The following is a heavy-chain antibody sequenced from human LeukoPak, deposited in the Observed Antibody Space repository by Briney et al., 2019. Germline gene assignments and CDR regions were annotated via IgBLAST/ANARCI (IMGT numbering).Heavy chain of an antibody. CDR3: TRVFLDLVVIITYCMDV. CDR2: IRSKAYGGTT. V-gene: IGHV3-49*04. D-gene: IGHD3-3*01. CDR1: GFTFGDYA. Sequence: GGSLRLSCTASGFTFGDYAMSWVRQAPGKGLEWVGFIRSKAYGGTTEYAASVKGRFTISRDDSKSIAYLQMNRLKTEDTAVYYCTRVFLDLVVIITYCMDVWGKGTTVTVSS. J-gene: IGHJ6*03.